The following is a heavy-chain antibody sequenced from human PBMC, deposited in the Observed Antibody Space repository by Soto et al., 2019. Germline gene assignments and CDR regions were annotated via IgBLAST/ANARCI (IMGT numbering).Heavy chain of an antibody. J-gene: IGHJ3*02. CDR1: GFSISDYH. V-gene: IGHV3-11*01. Sequence: QVQLVESGGGLVKPGGSLRLSCAASGFSISDYHMSWIRQAPGKGLEWVSYSSSSGSPIYYADSVRGRFTISKENAKNSLYLKMNSLRAEYTAVYFGARDIAKDIWGQGTMVTVSS. CDR2: SSSSGSPI. CDR3: ARDIAKDI. D-gene: IGHD3-16*02.